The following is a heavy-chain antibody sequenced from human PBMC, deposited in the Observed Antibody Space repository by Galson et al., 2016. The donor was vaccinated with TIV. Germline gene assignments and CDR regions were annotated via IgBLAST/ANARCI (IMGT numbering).Heavy chain of an antibody. D-gene: IGHD1-26*01. CDR3: ERTGANTLYSGGYGYDDGFDF. J-gene: IGHJ3*01. V-gene: IGHV3-33*01. CDR2: IWYDGTNT. Sequence: SLRLSCATSGFTLPNYGMTWVRQAPGKGLEWVAVIWYDGTNTHYADSVKGRFTISKDNSENTLNLQMNTLRPEDTAVYYCERTGANTLYSGGYGYDDGFDFWGQGTMVTVSS. CDR1: GFTLPNYG.